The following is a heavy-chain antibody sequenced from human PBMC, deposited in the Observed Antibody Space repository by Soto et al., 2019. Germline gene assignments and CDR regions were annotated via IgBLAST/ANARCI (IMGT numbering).Heavy chain of an antibody. CDR1: GFTFSSYG. J-gene: IGHJ5*02. CDR3: ARPSYDFWSGYYHPFDL. V-gene: IGHV3-33*01. D-gene: IGHD3-3*01. CDR2: IWYDGSTK. Sequence: QVQLVESGGGVVQPGKSLRLSCAASGFTFSSYGMHWVRQAPGKGLEWVAIIWYDGSTKYFADSVKGRFTISRDNSKNMLYLQRHSLRADDTAVYYCARPSYDFWSGYYHPFDLWGQGTRVTVSS.